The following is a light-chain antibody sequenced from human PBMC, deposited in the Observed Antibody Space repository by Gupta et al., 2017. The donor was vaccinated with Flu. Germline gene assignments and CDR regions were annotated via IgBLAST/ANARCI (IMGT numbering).Light chain of an antibody. Sequence: GERATLSCRASQSVGTSLAWYQQKPGQSPRLLIFDASNRATGIPARFSGGGSGTDFTLTISSLEPEDFVVYYCQQRTNWLWTFGQGTKVEIK. CDR3: QQRTNWLWT. J-gene: IGKJ1*01. CDR2: DAS. CDR1: QSVGTS. V-gene: IGKV3-11*01.